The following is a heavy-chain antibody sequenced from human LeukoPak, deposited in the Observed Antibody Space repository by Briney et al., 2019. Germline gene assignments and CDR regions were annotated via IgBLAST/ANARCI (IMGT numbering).Heavy chain of an antibody. Sequence: PGGSLRLSCAASGFTFSSYWMTWVRQAPGKGLEWVANIRQDGSEKYYVDSVKGRFTISRDNAKNSLYLQMNSLRAEDTAVYHCARKYGSVDSWGQGTLVTVSS. CDR3: ARKYGSVDS. V-gene: IGHV3-7*03. CDR2: IRQDGSEK. CDR1: GFTFSSYW. J-gene: IGHJ5*02. D-gene: IGHD6-19*01.